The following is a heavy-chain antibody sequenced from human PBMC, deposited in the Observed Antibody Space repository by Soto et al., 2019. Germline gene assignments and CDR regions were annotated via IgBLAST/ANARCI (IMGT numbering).Heavy chain of an antibody. CDR2: ISAYNRNT. Sequence: QVQLVQSGAEVKKPGASVKVSCKASGYTFTSYGITWVRQAPGQGLEWMGWISAYNRNTNYAQKLQGRVTMATDTATRTDYLELRSLRSDVTALYFCAGDLPPVDYWGQGTLVTVSS. CDR3: AGDLPPVDY. J-gene: IGHJ4*02. CDR1: GYTFTSYG. V-gene: IGHV1-18*01.